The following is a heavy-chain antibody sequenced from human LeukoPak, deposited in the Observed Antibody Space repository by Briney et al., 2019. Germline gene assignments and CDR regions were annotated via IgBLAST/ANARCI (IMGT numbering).Heavy chain of an antibody. J-gene: IGHJ4*02. CDR2: IWYDGSNK. D-gene: IGHD1-26*01. Sequence: GGSLRLSCAASGFTFSNYDMHWVRQAPGKGLEWVAVIWYDGSNKYYPDSVKGRFAISRDNSKNTLYLQMNSLRAEDMAVYYCAKDSGSYYLDYWGQGTLVTVSS. V-gene: IGHV3-33*06. CDR3: AKDSGSYYLDY. CDR1: GFTFSNYD.